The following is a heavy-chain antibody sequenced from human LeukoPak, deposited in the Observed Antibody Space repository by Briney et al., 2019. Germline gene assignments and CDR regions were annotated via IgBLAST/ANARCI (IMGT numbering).Heavy chain of an antibody. CDR2: INHSGST. CDR1: GGSFSGYY. Sequence: PSETLSLTCAVYGGSFSGYYWSWIRQPPEKGLEWIGEINHSGSTNYNPSLKSRVTISVDTSKNQFSLKLSSVTAADTAVYYCASGYYDILTGPIYYYYGMDVWGQGTTVTVSS. D-gene: IGHD3-9*01. J-gene: IGHJ6*02. CDR3: ASGYYDILTGPIYYYYGMDV. V-gene: IGHV4-34*01.